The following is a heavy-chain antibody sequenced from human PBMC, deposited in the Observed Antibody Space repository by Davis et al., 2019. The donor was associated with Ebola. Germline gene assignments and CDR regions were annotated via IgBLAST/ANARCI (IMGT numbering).Heavy chain of an antibody. CDR2: INHSGST. D-gene: IGHD2/OR15-2a*01. Sequence: PSETLSLTCAVYGGSFSGYYWSWIRQPPGKGLEWIGEINHSGSTNYNPSLKSRVTISVDTSKNQFSLKLSSVTAADTAVYYCARGSSIVTALYWGQETLVTVSS. CDR1: GGSFSGYY. CDR3: ARGSSIVTALY. V-gene: IGHV4-34*01. J-gene: IGHJ4*02.